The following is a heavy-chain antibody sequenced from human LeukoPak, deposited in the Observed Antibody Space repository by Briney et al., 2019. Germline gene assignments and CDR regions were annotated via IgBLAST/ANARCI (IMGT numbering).Heavy chain of an antibody. D-gene: IGHD7-27*01. CDR3: ARHWAGDLYYYYGMDV. CDR1: GGSISSYY. J-gene: IGHJ6*02. Sequence: SETLSLTCTVSGGSISSYYWSWIRQPPGKGLEWFGYIYYSGSTNYNPSLKSRVTISVDTSKNQFSLKLSSVTAADTAVYYCARHWAGDLYYYYGMDVWGQGTTVTVSS. V-gene: IGHV4-59*08. CDR2: IYYSGST.